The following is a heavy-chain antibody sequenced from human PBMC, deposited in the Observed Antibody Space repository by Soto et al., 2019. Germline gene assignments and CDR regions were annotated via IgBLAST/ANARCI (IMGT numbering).Heavy chain of an antibody. D-gene: IGHD1-26*01. CDR2: INHSGST. CDR3: ARVRWDQPWVFDY. Sequence: QVQLQQWGAGVLKPSETLSLTCAVYGGSFSAYYWSWIRQPPGKGLEWIGEINHSGSTNYNPSLKSRVTISVDTSKNPSSLKLTSVTAADTAVYYCARVRWDQPWVFDYWGQRTLVTVSS. J-gene: IGHJ4*02. CDR1: GGSFSAYY. V-gene: IGHV4-34*01.